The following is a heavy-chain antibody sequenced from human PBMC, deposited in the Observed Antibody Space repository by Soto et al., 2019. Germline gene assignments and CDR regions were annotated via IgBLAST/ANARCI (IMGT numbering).Heavy chain of an antibody. CDR2: ISAYNGNT. Sequence: ASVKVSCKVSGYTFTSYGISWVRQAPGQGLEWMGWISAYNGNTNYAQKLQGRVTMTTDTSTSTAYMELRSLRSDDMAVYYCARGSVMVYATPYYHYYYGRDVWGQGTTVTVSS. J-gene: IGHJ6*02. CDR3: ARGSVMVYATPYYHYYYGRDV. CDR1: GYTFTSYG. V-gene: IGHV1-18*03. D-gene: IGHD2-8*01.